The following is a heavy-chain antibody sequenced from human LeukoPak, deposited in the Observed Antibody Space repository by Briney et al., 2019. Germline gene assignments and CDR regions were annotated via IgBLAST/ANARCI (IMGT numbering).Heavy chain of an antibody. Sequence: PSETLSLTCTVSGGSISGYYWSWIRQPPGQGLEWIGYIYYSGSTNYNPSLKSRVTISVDTSKNQFSLKLSSVTAADTAVYYCARRRGISGYANYNWFDPWGQGTLATVSS. J-gene: IGHJ5*02. CDR2: IYYSGST. CDR1: GGSISGYY. CDR3: ARRRGISGYANYNWFDP. V-gene: IGHV4-59*08. D-gene: IGHD5-12*01.